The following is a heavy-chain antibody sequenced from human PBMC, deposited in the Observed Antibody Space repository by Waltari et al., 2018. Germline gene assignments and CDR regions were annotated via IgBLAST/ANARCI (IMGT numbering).Heavy chain of an antibody. J-gene: IGHJ5*02. Sequence: QVQLVQSEAEVKKPGSSVKLSCKASGGTPGVPFSSHTLTWVRQTRETGLEWMGKYIHVIGVSDYAQKFHGRLSITADTSTNIAYMELRALTTADTAVYYCTIATSHSFDPWGQGTLVTVSS. D-gene: IGHD2-21*01. CDR3: TIATSHSFDP. V-gene: IGHV1-69*02. CDR2: YIHVIGVS. CDR1: GGTPGVPFSSHT.